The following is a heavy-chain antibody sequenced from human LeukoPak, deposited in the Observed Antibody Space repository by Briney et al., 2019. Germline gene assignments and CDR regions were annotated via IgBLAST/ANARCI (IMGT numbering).Heavy chain of an antibody. CDR2: IYHSGSA. V-gene: IGHV4-4*02. Sequence: SETLSLTCAVSGGSISSSIWWSWVRQPPGKGLEWIGEIYHSGSANYNPSLKSRVTISDDKSKNQFSLKLSSVTAADTAVYYCARRDGSGSHIDYWGRGTLATVSS. J-gene: IGHJ4*02. CDR1: GGSISSSIW. CDR3: ARRDGSGSHIDY. D-gene: IGHD3-10*01.